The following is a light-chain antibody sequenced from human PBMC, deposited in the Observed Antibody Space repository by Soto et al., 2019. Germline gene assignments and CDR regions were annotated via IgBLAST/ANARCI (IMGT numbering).Light chain of an antibody. CDR3: QQSHGIPYS. Sequence: DIQMTQSPSSLSASVRHRVTITCRASQTISTYLNWYQQKPGKAPKLLLYAASTLQNGVPSRFSGSGSGTDSNLTINSLQPEDCATYYGQQSHGIPYSFGQGTKLEIK. V-gene: IGKV1-39*01. J-gene: IGKJ2*03. CDR2: AAS. CDR1: QTISTY.